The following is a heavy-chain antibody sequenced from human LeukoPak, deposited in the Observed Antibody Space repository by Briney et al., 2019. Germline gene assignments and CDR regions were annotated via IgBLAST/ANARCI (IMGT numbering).Heavy chain of an antibody. V-gene: IGHV5-51*01. J-gene: IGHJ3*02. CDR1: GYSFPSYW. Sequence: GESLKISCKGSGYSFPSYWIAWVRQMPGKGLEWMGTIYPGDSDTRYSPSFQGQVTISADKSISTAYLQWSSLKASDTAMYYCASTGIAAAMDAFDIWGQGTMVTVSS. CDR2: IYPGDSDT. D-gene: IGHD6-13*01. CDR3: ASTGIAAAMDAFDI.